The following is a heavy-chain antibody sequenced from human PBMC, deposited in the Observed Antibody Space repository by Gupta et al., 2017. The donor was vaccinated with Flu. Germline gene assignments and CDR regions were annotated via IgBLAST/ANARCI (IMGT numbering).Heavy chain of an antibody. D-gene: IGHD5-12*01. J-gene: IGHJ4*02. Sequence: SSTTYFWDWIRQPPGKGLEWIGAFCYTGSLYFNPSLKSRVTVSVDTSKDQFSLKLRSVTAADTAVYLCGRRLGGYDYYDSWGQGTLVTVSS. CDR1: SSTTYF. CDR3: GRRLGGYDYYDS. CDR2: FCYTGSL. V-gene: IGHV4-39*01.